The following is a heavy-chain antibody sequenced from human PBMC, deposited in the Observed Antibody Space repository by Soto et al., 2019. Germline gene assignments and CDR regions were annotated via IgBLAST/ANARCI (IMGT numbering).Heavy chain of an antibody. J-gene: IGHJ4*02. V-gene: IGHV3-11*01. CDR2: ISSGGTST. Sequence: SCAASGFTFTEFYMSWFRQTPGKGLEWVSYISSGGTSTYFAESVKGRFTISRDNAKNSVYLQMNFLTAEDTAVYYCARLGSIAAAGTPDYWGQGTLVTVSS. D-gene: IGHD6-13*01. CDR3: ARLGSIAAAGTPDY. CDR1: GFTFTEFY.